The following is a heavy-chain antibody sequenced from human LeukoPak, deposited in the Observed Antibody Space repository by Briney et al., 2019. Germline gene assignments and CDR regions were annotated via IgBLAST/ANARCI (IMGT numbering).Heavy chain of an antibody. CDR2: INTNTGNP. CDR3: ARGLLWFGEGDY. D-gene: IGHD3-10*01. Sequence: ASVKVSCKASGYTFTSYAMNWVRQAPGQGLEWMGWINTNTGNPTYAQGFTGRFVFSLDTFVSTAYLQISSLKAEDTAVYYCARGLLWFGEGDYWGQGTLVTVSS. CDR1: GYTFTSYA. V-gene: IGHV7-4-1*02. J-gene: IGHJ4*02.